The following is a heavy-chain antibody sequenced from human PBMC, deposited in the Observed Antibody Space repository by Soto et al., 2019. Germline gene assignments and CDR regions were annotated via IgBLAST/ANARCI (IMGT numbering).Heavy chain of an antibody. Sequence: EVQLVESGGGLAQPGWSRRLSCAASGFNFDDHAMHWVRQTPGKGLEWVSGISWNSVTINYADSIKGRFTISRDTAKRTLYLQMNNLSPADTAMYFCVRSSGSQPRAGWFDPWGQGTLVTVS. CDR1: GFNFDDHA. V-gene: IGHV3-9*01. CDR2: ISWNSVTI. CDR3: VRSSGSQPRAGWFDP. D-gene: IGHD1-26*01. J-gene: IGHJ5*02.